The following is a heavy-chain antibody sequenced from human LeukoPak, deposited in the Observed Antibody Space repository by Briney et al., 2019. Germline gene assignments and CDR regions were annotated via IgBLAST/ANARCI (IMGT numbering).Heavy chain of an antibody. CDR3: TTNSLDS. V-gene: IGHV3-15*01. CDR2: IKSKTDGGTA. J-gene: IGHJ4*02. Sequence: GGSLRLSCAASGFTFINAWMNWVRRAPGKGLEWVGRIKSKTDGGTADYAAPVKGRFTISRDDSKKRLDLQVTSLKAEDTAVYYCTTNSLDSWGQGTLVTVSS. CDR1: GFTFINAW. D-gene: IGHD2-21*01.